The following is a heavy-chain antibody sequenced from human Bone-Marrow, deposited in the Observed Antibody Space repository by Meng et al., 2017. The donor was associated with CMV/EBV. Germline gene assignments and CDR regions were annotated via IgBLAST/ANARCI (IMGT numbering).Heavy chain of an antibody. CDR3: AKPPQGVIAIQYYCYYGMDV. CDR1: GFTFSDYY. V-gene: IGHV3-11*01. Sequence: GESLKISCAASGFTFSDYYMSWIRQAPGKGLEWVSYISSSGSTIYYADSVKGRFTISRDNAKNSLYLQMNSLRAEDTAVYYCAKPPQGVIAIQYYCYYGMDVWGQGTTVTVSS. D-gene: IGHD2-21*01. J-gene: IGHJ6*02. CDR2: ISSSGSTI.